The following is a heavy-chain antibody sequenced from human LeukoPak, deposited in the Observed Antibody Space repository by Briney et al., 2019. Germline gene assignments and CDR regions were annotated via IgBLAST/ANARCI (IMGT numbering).Heavy chain of an antibody. D-gene: IGHD3-16*01. CDR2: TFSNDEK. V-gene: IGHV2-26*01. J-gene: IGHJ4*02. Sequence: SGPTLVSPTETLTLTCTVSGFSLSNARVGVSWIRQPPGKALEWLAYTFSNDEKSYSTSLKSRLTISKDTSTSQVVLTMTNMDPVDTATYYCARITLGGYFDYWGQGTLVTVSS. CDR1: GFSLSNARVG. CDR3: ARITLGGYFDY.